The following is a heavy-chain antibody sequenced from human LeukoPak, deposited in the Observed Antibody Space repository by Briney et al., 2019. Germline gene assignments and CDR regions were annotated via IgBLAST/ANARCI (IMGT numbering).Heavy chain of an antibody. CDR1: GFTVSNNY. Sequence: GGSLRLPCAASGFTVSNNYMSWVRRAAGKGLEWVALIYSAGGTYYADSVKGRFTISRDSSKNTLHLQMNSLRAEDTAVYYCVRNSGELGAWGQGTLVTVSS. CDR2: IYSAGGT. D-gene: IGHD2-21*01. J-gene: IGHJ5*02. CDR3: VRNSGELGA. V-gene: IGHV3-53*01.